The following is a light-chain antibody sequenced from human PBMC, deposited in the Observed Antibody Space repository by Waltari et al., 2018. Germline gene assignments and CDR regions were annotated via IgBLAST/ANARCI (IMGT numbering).Light chain of an antibody. CDR2: EGS. CDR3: CSYAGGSTYV. CDR1: SSDVGSYNL. V-gene: IGLV2-23*01. Sequence: SALTQPASVSGSPGQSITLSCPGTSSDVGSYNLVSWYQQHPGKAPKLMIYEGSKRPSGVSNRFSGSKSGNTASLTISGLQAEDEADYYCCSYAGGSTYVFGTGTKVTVL. J-gene: IGLJ1*01.